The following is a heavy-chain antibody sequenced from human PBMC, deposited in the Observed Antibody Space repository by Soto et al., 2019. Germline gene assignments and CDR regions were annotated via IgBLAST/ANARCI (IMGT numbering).Heavy chain of an antibody. CDR2: ISAYNGNT. CDR1: VYTFTSYG. J-gene: IGHJ6*02. V-gene: IGHV1-18*04. D-gene: IGHD3-3*01. CDR3: ARGRFLEWLSTFYYFAMDV. Sequence: ASVKVSCKASVYTFTSYGINWVRQAPGQGLEWMGWISAYNGNTDYAQKLQGRVTMTTDTSTSTAYLELRSLRSDDTAVYYCARGRFLEWLSTFYYFAMDVWGQGTTVTVS.